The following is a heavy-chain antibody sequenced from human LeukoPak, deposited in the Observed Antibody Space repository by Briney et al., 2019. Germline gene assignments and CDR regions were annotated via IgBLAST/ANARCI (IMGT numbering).Heavy chain of an antibody. CDR3: ASLYGMDV. Sequence: GGSLRLSCAASGFTFSSYWMSWVRQAPREGLEWVANIKQDGSEKYYVDSVKGRFTVSRDNAENSLYLQMNSLRAEDTAVYYCASLYGMDVWGQGATVTVSS. CDR1: GFTFSSYW. V-gene: IGHV3-7*05. J-gene: IGHJ6*02. CDR2: IKQDGSEK.